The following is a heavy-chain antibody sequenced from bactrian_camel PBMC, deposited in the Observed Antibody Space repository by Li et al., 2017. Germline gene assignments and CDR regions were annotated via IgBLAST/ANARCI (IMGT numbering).Heavy chain of an antibody. V-gene: IGHV3S1*01. CDR2: INSGGGTT. Sequence: HVQLVESGGGSVQAGGSLTLSCADSGGDYVGHCMLWFRQAPGKEREWVSAINSGGGTTYYADSVKGRFTISRDNAKNTLYLQMSSLKTEDTAVYYCLVRWGDWGQGTQVTVS. CDR1: GGDYVGHC. J-gene: IGHJ4*01. D-gene: IGHD1*01. CDR3: LVRWGD.